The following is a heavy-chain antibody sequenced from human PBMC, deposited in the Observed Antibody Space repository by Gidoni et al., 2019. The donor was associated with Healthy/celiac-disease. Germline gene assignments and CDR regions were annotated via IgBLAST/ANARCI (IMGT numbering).Heavy chain of an antibody. CDR2: ISWNSGSI. Sequence: EVQLVESGGGLVQPGRSLRLSCAASGFTFDDYAMHWVRQAPGKGLEWVSGISWNSGSIGYADSVKGRFTISRDNAKNSLYLQMNSLRAEDTALYYCAKEGGVITFGGVIVTPFDYWGQGTLVTVSS. J-gene: IGHJ4*02. V-gene: IGHV3-9*01. CDR1: GFTFDDYA. CDR3: AKEGGVITFGGVIVTPFDY. D-gene: IGHD3-16*02.